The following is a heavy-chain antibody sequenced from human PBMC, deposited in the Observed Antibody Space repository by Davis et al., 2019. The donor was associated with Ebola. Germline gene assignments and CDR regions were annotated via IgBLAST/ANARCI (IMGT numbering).Heavy chain of an antibody. V-gene: IGHV3-21*04. Sequence: GGSLRLSCAASGFTFSSYSMNWVRQAPGKGLEWVSSISSSSSYIYYADSVKGRFTISRDNAKNSLYLQMNSLRAEDTAVYYCARGGVVVPAAITYYYYGMDVWGQGTTVTVSS. CDR3: ARGGVVVPAAITYYYYGMDV. J-gene: IGHJ6*02. CDR1: GFTFSSYS. CDR2: ISSSSSYI. D-gene: IGHD2-2*01.